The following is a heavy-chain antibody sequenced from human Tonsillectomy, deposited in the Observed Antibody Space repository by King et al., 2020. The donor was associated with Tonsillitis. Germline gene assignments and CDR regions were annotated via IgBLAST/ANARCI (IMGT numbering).Heavy chain of an antibody. D-gene: IGHD3-10*01. V-gene: IGHV4-38-2*02. J-gene: IGHJ3*02. Sequence: VQLQESGPGLVKPSETLSLTCNVFNYSINSGHYWGWIRQPPGKGLEWIASIFHSGATYYNPSLKSRISISVDTSTNQFSLKMNSVTAADTAVYFCARVGVRTIFIDDAFDIWGQGTMVTVSS. CDR2: IFHSGAT. CDR3: ARVGVRTIFIDDAFDI. CDR1: NYSINSGHY.